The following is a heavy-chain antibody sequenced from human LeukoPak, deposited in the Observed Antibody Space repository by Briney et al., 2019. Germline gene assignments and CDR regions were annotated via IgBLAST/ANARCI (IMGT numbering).Heavy chain of an antibody. V-gene: IGHV3-23*01. CDR2: IGGSGSST. J-gene: IGHJ4*02. CDR3: AKLWFGELGAVYFDY. Sequence: GGSLRLSCAASGFRFSNYAMSWVRQAPGKGLEWVSGIGGSGSSTYYADSVKGRFTISRDNSKNTLYLQMNSLRAEDTAVYYCAKLWFGELGAVYFDYWGQGTLATVSS. CDR1: GFRFSNYA. D-gene: IGHD3-10*01.